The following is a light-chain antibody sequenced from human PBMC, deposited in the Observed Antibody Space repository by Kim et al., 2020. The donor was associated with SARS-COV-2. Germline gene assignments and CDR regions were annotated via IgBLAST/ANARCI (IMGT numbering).Light chain of an antibody. CDR2: KAS. J-gene: IGKJ2*01. CDR3: QQYNSYSPYT. Sequence: DIQMTQSPSTLSASVGDRVTITCRASQSISSWLAWYQQKPGKAPKLLIYKASSLESGVTSRFSGSGSGTEFTLTISSLQPDDFATYYCQQYNSYSPYTFGQGTKLEI. CDR1: QSISSW. V-gene: IGKV1-5*03.